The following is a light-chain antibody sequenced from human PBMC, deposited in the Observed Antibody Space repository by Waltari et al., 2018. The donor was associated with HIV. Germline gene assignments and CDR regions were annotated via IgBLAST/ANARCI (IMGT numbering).Light chain of an antibody. J-gene: IGLJ2*01. CDR3: SSYTVTSTLI. Sequence: QSALTQPASVSGSLGQSITISCTGSSSDVGAYKYVSWYQQHPGQAPQLIIYEVRDLPSGVSNRFSGSKSGNTASLTISGLRAEDEATYYCSSYTVTSTLIFGGGTDLTV. V-gene: IGLV2-14*01. CDR2: EVR. CDR1: SSDVGAYKY.